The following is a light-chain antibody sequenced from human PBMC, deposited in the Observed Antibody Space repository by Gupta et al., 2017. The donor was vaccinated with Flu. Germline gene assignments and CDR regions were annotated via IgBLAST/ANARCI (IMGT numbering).Light chain of an antibody. CDR1: QDINNF. V-gene: IGKV1-12*01. CDR3: QQAHTFPIT. CDR2: ITS. J-gene: IGKJ5*01. Sequence: DIQMTQSPSSISASVGDKITITCRASQDINNFLAWYQRKPGQAPKVLIYITSTLQSGVPSRFSGRGAGAEFSLTISSLQPEDFATYFCQQAHTFPITFGQGTR.